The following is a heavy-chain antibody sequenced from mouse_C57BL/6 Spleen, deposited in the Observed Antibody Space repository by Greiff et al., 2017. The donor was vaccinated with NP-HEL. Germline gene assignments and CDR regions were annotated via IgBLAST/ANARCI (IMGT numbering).Heavy chain of an antibody. V-gene: IGHV3-1*01. Sequence: EVQLVESGPGMVKPSQSLSLTCTVTGYSITSGYDWHWIRHFPGNKLEWMGYISYSGSTNYNPSLKSRISITHDTSKNHFFLKLNSVTTEDTATYYCARMDSNYDWYFDVWGTGTTVTVSS. J-gene: IGHJ1*03. CDR3: ARMDSNYDWYFDV. CDR2: ISYSGST. D-gene: IGHD2-5*01. CDR1: GYSITSGYD.